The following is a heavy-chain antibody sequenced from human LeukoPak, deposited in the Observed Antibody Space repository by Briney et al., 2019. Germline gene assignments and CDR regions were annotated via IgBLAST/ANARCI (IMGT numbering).Heavy chain of an antibody. Sequence: QSGGSPRLSCAASGFTFSSYGMHWVRQAPGKGLEWVAVIWYDGSNKYYADSVKGRFTISRDNSKNTLYLQMNSLRAEDTAVYYCARWYYDFWSGYPSYYFDYWGQGTLVTVSS. J-gene: IGHJ4*02. CDR3: ARWYYDFWSGYPSYYFDY. V-gene: IGHV3-33*01. CDR1: GFTFSSYG. CDR2: IWYDGSNK. D-gene: IGHD3-3*01.